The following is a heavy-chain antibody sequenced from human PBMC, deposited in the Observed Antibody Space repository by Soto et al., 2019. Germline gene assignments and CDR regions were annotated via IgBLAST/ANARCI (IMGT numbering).Heavy chain of an antibody. D-gene: IGHD2-15*01. CDR2: IKSKTDGGTT. J-gene: IGHJ1*01. Sequence: GGSLRLSCAASGFTFSNAWMSWVRQAPGKGLEWVGRIKSKTDGGTTDYAAPVKGRFTISRDDSKNTMYLQMNILRTEDTAVSYCTTASQFYFSGGSCYFQHWGQGTLVTVSS. CDR1: GFTFSNAW. CDR3: TTASQFYFSGGSCYFQH. V-gene: IGHV3-15*01.